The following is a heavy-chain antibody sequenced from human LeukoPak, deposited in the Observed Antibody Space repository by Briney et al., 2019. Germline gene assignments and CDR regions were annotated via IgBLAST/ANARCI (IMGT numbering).Heavy chain of an antibody. Sequence: PSETLSLTCTVSGGSISSYYWSWIRQPPGKGLEWIGYIYYSGSTNYNPSLKSRVTISVDTSKNQFSLKLSSVTAADTAVYYCARVTRFLEWLPYMDVWGKGTTVTVSS. V-gene: IGHV4-59*01. D-gene: IGHD3-3*01. CDR2: IYYSGST. CDR1: GGSISSYY. CDR3: ARVTRFLEWLPYMDV. J-gene: IGHJ6*03.